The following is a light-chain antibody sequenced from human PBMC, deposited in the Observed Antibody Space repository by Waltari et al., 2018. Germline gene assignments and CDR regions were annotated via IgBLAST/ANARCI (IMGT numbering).Light chain of an antibody. J-gene: IGLJ3*02. CDR2: EVT. CDR3: CSYAGSWIWV. V-gene: IGLV2-23*02. Sequence: QAALTQPASVSGSPRQSLTISCTASTSDVWNSHLFSWYQKHPGKAPKLIIYEVTNRPSGISDRFSGFKTGNTASLTISGLQAEDEADYYCCSYAGSWIWVFGGGTELTVL. CDR1: TSDVWNSHL.